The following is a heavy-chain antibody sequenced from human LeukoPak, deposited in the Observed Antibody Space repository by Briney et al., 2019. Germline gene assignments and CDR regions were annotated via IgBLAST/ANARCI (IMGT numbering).Heavy chain of an antibody. CDR3: AREGALGARVSDS. CDR2: NSAYNGNT. J-gene: IGHJ4*02. CDR1: GYTFTNYG. V-gene: IGHV1-18*01. Sequence: GASVKVSCKASGYTFTNYGVNWVRQAPGQGLEWMGWNSAYNGNTIYAQNLQGRVTMTTDTSTSTAYMELRSLRSDDTAVYYCAREGALGARVSDSWGQGTLVTVSS. D-gene: IGHD1-26*01.